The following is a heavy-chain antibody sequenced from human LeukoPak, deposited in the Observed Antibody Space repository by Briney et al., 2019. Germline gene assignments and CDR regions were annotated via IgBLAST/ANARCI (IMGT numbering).Heavy chain of an antibody. CDR3: ARDTPYYDFWSGYLDAFDI. CDR1: GFTFSSYS. Sequence: GGSMRLSCAASGFTFSSYSMNWVRQAPGKGLEWVSYISSSSSTIYYADSVKGRFTISRDNAKNSLYLQMNSLRAEGTAVYYCARDTPYYDFWSGYLDAFDIWGQGTMVTVSS. D-gene: IGHD3-3*01. V-gene: IGHV3-48*01. CDR2: ISSSSSTI. J-gene: IGHJ3*02.